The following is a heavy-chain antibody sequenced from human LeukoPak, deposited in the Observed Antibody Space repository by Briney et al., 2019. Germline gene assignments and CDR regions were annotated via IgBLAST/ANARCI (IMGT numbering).Heavy chain of an antibody. Sequence: GGSLRLSCAASGFTFEINTMNWVRQAPGKGLEWVSSITSTSHLYYADSVRGRFTISRDNSKNTLYLQMNSLRAEDAAVYYCAKGTKGSYHLNWFDPWGQGTLVTVSS. CDR3: AKGTKGSYHLNWFDP. CDR2: ITSTSHL. D-gene: IGHD2-8*01. CDR1: GFTFEINT. J-gene: IGHJ5*02. V-gene: IGHV3-21*04.